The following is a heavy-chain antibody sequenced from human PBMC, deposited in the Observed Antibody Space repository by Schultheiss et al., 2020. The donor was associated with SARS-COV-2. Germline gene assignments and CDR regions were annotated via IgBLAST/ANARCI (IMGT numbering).Heavy chain of an antibody. CDR2: IYSGGST. V-gene: IGHV3-66*01. CDR3: ARDRRIAVAGYFDY. D-gene: IGHD6-19*01. CDR1: GFTFSSYA. J-gene: IGHJ4*02. Sequence: GGSLRLSCAASGFTFSSYAMSWIRQPPGKGLEWVSVIYSGGSTYHADSVKGRFTISRDNSKNTLYLQMNSLRAEDTAVYYCARDRRIAVAGYFDYWGQGTLVTVSS.